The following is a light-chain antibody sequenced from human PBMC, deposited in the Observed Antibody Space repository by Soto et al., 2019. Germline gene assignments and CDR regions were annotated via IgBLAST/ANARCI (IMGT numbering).Light chain of an antibody. V-gene: IGKV1-17*01. CDR3: LQHNSYPRT. J-gene: IGKJ1*01. Sequence: IQLTQSPSSLSASVGDRVTITCRASQGISSYLGWYQQKPGKAPKRLIYAASSLQSGVPSRFSGSGSGTEFTLTISSLQPEDFATYYCLQHNSYPRTFGQGTKVDNK. CDR1: QGISSY. CDR2: AAS.